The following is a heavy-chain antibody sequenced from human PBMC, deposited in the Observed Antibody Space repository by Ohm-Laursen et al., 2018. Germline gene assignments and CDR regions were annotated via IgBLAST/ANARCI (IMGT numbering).Heavy chain of an antibody. J-gene: IGHJ4*02. CDR2: IYYSGST. Sequence: TLSLTCIVSGGSISSDYWSWIRQPPGKGLEWIGYIYYSGSTNYNPSLKSRVTISVDTSKNQFSLNLSSVTAADTAVYYCAARGQYYFDYWGQGTLVTVSS. V-gene: IGHV4-59*01. D-gene: IGHD3-10*01. CDR1: GGSISSDY. CDR3: AARGQYYFDY.